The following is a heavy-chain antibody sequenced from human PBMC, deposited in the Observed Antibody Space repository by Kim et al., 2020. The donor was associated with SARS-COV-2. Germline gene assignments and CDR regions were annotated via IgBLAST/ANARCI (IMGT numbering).Heavy chain of an antibody. Sequence: GGSLRLSCAASGFTFSSYAMHWVRQAPGKGLEWVAVISYDGSNKYYADSVKGRFTISRDNSKNTLYLQMNSLRAEDTAVYYCARDPRYYYGSGSYLGDNWFDPWGQGTLVTVSS. D-gene: IGHD3-10*01. CDR1: GFTFSSYA. CDR3: ARDPRYYYGSGSYLGDNWFDP. CDR2: ISYDGSNK. V-gene: IGHV3-30-3*01. J-gene: IGHJ5*02.